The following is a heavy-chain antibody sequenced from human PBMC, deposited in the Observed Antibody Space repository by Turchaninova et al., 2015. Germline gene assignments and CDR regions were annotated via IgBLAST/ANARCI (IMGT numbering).Heavy chain of an antibody. Sequence: QVQLQESGPGLVKPSETLSLTCLVSGYSISSGYYWGWVRQPPGKWLEWVGGTYHSGRTYYNPSLKSRVAISVDTSKNQFSLRLSSVTVADTAVYYCAKLGQWLGESDYWGQGTLVSVSS. CDR3: AKLGQWLGESDY. D-gene: IGHD6-19*01. CDR2: TYHSGRT. V-gene: IGHV4-38-2*01. CDR1: GYSISSGYY. J-gene: IGHJ4*02.